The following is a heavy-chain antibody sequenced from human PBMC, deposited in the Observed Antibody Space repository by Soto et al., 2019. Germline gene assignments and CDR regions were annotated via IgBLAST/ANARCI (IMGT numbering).Heavy chain of an antibody. CDR1: GFTFSSYG. J-gene: IGHJ4*02. D-gene: IGHD6-13*01. CDR3: AKDGDVAAAGYYFDY. Sequence: GGSLSLACAASGFTFSSYGMHWVRQAPGKGLEWVAVISYDGRDKYHTASVKGRFTISRDSSKNTLYLQMNSLRPEDTAVYYCAKDGDVAAAGYYFDYWGQGTLVTVSS. CDR2: ISYDGRDK. V-gene: IGHV3-30*18.